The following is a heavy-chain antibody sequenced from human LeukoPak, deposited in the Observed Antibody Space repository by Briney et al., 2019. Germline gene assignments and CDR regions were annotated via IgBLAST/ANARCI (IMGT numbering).Heavy chain of an antibody. D-gene: IGHD3-10*01. CDR1: GYTFTSYD. J-gene: IGHJ6*02. Sequence: GASVKVSCKASGYTFTSYDINWVRQATGQGLEWMGWMNPNSGNTGYAQKFQGRVTMTRNTSISTAYMELSSLRSEDTAVYYCARGQGMVRGVITARPQYYYYGMDVWGQGTTVTVSS. CDR3: ARGQGMVRGVITARPQYYYYGMDV. V-gene: IGHV1-8*01. CDR2: MNPNSGNT.